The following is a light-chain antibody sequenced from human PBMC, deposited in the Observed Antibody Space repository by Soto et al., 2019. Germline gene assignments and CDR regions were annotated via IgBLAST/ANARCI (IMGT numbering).Light chain of an antibody. J-gene: IGLJ1*01. CDR2: DFS. V-gene: IGLV2-14*01. Sequence: QSALTQPASVSGSPGQSITISCTGAGGDVGSFDSVSWYQQHPGKAPKLMIFDFSNRPSGVSNRFSGSKSGNTASLTISGLQAEDEADYYCSSCSRSSPLHVFGTGTKVTVL. CDR1: GGDVGSFDS. CDR3: SSCSRSSPLHV.